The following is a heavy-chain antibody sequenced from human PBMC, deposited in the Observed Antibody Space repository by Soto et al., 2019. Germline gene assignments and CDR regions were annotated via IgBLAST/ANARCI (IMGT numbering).Heavy chain of an antibody. J-gene: IGHJ3*02. D-gene: IGHD2-15*01. Sequence: GASVKVSCKASGGTFSSYAINWVRQATGQGLEWMGWMNPNSGNTGYAQKFQGRVTMTRNTSISTAYMELSSLRSEDTAVYYCARGSRWYDAFDIWGQGTMVTVSS. CDR3: ARGSRWYDAFDI. CDR2: MNPNSGNT. CDR1: GGTFSSYA. V-gene: IGHV1-8*02.